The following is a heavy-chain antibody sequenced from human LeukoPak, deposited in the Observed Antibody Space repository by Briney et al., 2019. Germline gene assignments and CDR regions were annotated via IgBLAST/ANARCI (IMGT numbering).Heavy chain of an antibody. CDR2: VFYSGST. Sequence: PSETLSLTCTVSGGSISSGDYYWSWIRQPPGKGLEWIGYVFYSGSTYYNPSLKSRVTTSVDTSKNQFYLKLSSVTAADTSVYYCARDPKYARYEVGFDIWGHGTMVTVSS. D-gene: IGHD2-8*01. V-gene: IGHV4-30-4*08. CDR1: GGSISSGDYY. J-gene: IGHJ3*02. CDR3: ARDPKYARYEVGFDI.